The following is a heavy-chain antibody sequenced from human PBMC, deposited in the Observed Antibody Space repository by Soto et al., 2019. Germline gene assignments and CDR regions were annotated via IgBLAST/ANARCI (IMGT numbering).Heavy chain of an antibody. CDR3: ARGGGSSAARY. Sequence: EVQLLESGGGLVQPGGSLRLSCAASGFTFSSYAMSWVRQAPGSGLEWVSTNGASGVTTYYAGSVKGRFTISRDISQNMLYLQMDSLGAEDTAVYYCARGGGSSAARYWGHGTLVNVPS. D-gene: IGHD1-26*01. CDR1: GFTFSSYA. CDR2: NGASGVTT. V-gene: IGHV3-23*01. J-gene: IGHJ4*03.